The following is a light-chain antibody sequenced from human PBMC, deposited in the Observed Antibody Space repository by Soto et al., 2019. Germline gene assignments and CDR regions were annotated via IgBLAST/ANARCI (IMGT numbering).Light chain of an antibody. J-gene: IGKJ4*01. V-gene: IGKV1-16*02. CDR1: QDINSF. Sequence: IQMTQSPSSLSASVGARVAITCRASQDINSFLAWFQQKPRKAPKSLIYAASTLQSGVSSHCSGSESGTDFTLTITSLQPDDFATYYSQQYSSYPPTFGGWTKVEI. CDR3: QQYSSYPPT. CDR2: AAS.